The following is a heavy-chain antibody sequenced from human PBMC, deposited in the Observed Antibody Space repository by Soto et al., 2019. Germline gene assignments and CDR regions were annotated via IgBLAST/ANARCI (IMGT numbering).Heavy chain of an antibody. CDR1: GFTFRSFT. V-gene: IGHV3-21*01. Sequence: LRLSCAASGFTFRSFTMNWVRQAPGKGLEWVSTISSNSAYIYYTDALRGRFTISRDNAKNSLHLQMNSLRAEDTAVYYCTRDASRGSSARGWFDPWGPGTLVTVSS. D-gene: IGHD6-13*01. CDR2: ISSNSAYI. CDR3: TRDASRGSSARGWFDP. J-gene: IGHJ5*02.